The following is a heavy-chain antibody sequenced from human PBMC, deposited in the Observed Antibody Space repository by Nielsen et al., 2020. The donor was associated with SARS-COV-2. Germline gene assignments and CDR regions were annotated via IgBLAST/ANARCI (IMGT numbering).Heavy chain of an antibody. V-gene: IGHV3-30*02. Sequence: GGSLRLSCAASGFTFSSYGMHWVRQAPGKGLEWVAVIWYDGSNKYYADSVKGRFTISRDNSKNTLYLQMNSLRAEDTAVYYCAKVGFYGSGSYYKSYFDYWGQGTLVTVSS. CDR3: AKVGFYGSGSYYKSYFDY. CDR1: GFTFSSYG. CDR2: IWYDGSNK. D-gene: IGHD3-10*01. J-gene: IGHJ4*02.